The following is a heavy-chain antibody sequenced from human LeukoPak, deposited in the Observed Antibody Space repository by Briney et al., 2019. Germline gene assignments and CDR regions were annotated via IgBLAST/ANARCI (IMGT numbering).Heavy chain of an antibody. Sequence: PGGSLRLSCAASGFTFSSYAMSWVRQAPGKGLEWVSRVNSDGSSTSYADSVKGRFTISRDNAKNTLYLQMNSLRAADTAVYYCVRGYCSGGSCYLVDYWGQGTLVTVSS. CDR3: VRGYCSGGSCYLVDY. J-gene: IGHJ4*02. V-gene: IGHV3-74*01. D-gene: IGHD2-15*01. CDR2: VNSDGSST. CDR1: GFTFSSYA.